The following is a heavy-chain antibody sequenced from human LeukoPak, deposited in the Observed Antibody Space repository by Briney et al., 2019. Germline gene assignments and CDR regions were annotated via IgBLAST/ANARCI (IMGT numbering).Heavy chain of an antibody. V-gene: IGHV1-2*02. D-gene: IGHD2-15*01. CDR2: INPNSGGT. CDR3: ARPTYCSGGSCYLGYFDY. Sequence: ASVKVSCTASGYTFTGYYMHWVRQAPGQGLEWMGWINPNSGGTNYAQKFQGRVTMNRDTSISTAYMELSRLRSDDTAVYYCARPTYCSGGSCYLGYFDYWGQGTLVTVSS. J-gene: IGHJ4*02. CDR1: GYTFTGYY.